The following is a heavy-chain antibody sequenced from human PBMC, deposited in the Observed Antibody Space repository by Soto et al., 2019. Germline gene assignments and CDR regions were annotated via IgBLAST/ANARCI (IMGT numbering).Heavy chain of an antibody. D-gene: IGHD2-15*01. CDR3: AKETVVHNYYYYGMDV. J-gene: IGHJ6*02. CDR2: ISYDGSNK. Sequence: PGGSLRLSCAASGFTFXSYGMHLVRQAPGKGLEWVAVISYDGSNKYYADSVKGRFTISRDNSKNTLYLQMNSLRAEDTAVYYCAKETVVHNYYYYGMDVWGQGTTVTVSS. CDR1: GFTFXSYG. V-gene: IGHV3-30*18.